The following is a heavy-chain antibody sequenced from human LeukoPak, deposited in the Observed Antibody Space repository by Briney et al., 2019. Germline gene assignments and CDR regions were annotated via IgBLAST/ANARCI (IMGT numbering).Heavy chain of an antibody. CDR3: AKGASLNDILTLRFYYMDV. D-gene: IGHD3-9*01. CDR1: GFTFDDYA. V-gene: IGHV3-9*01. J-gene: IGHJ6*03. CDR2: ISWNSGSI. Sequence: SGGSLRLSCAASGFTFDDYAMHWVRQAPGKGLEWVSGISWNSGSIGYADSVKGRFTISRDNAKNSLYLQMNSLRAEDTALYYCAKGASLNDILTLRFYYMDVWGKGTTVTVSS.